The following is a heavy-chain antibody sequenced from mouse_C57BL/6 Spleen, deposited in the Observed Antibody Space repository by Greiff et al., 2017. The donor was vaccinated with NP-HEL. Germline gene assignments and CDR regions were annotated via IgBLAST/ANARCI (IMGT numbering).Heavy chain of an antibody. J-gene: IGHJ4*01. CDR2: IYPRDGST. CDR1: GYTFTSYD. CDR3: ARVVDYEGYAMDY. V-gene: IGHV1-85*01. D-gene: IGHD2-4*01. Sequence: QVQLKESGPELVKPGASVKLSCKASGYTFTSYDINWVKQRPGQGLEWIGWIYPRDGSTKYNEKFKGKATLTVDKSSSTADMELHSLTSEDSAIYFCARVVDYEGYAMDYWGQGTSVTVSS.